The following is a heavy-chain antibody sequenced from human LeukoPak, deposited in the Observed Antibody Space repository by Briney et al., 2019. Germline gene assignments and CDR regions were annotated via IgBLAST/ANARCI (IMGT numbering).Heavy chain of an antibody. V-gene: IGHV3-74*01. Sequence: GGSLRLSCAASGFTFSGHWMHWVRQAPGKGLVWVSRINTDGSNAIYADSVRGRLTISRDNAKNTLYLQMNSLRAEDTAVYYCARGLSPSEAYDTWGQGTMVAVSS. D-gene: IGHD5/OR15-5a*01. CDR3: ARGLSPSEAYDT. J-gene: IGHJ3*02. CDR2: INTDGSNA. CDR1: GFTFSGHW.